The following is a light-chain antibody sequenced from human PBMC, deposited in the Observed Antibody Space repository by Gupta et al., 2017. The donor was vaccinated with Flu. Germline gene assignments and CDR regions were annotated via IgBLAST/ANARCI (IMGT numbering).Light chain of an antibody. CDR3: QQYGSLPWT. Sequence: IVLTQSPGPLPLSTAERATLSCRARQSVSSSYLAWYQQKPGQAPKLLIYGASSRATGIPDRFSGSGSGTDFTLTISRLEPEDFAVYYCQQYGSLPWTFGQGTKVEIK. J-gene: IGKJ1*01. V-gene: IGKV3-20*01. CDR1: QSVSSSY. CDR2: GAS.